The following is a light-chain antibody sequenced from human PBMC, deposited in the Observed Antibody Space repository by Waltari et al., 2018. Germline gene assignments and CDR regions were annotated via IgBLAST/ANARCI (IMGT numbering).Light chain of an antibody. V-gene: IGLV4-69*01. Sequence: QLVLTQSPSASASLGASVKLTCTLSSGHSSNVIAWLQQQPEKGPRYLMKVNSDGSHSKGDKIPDRFVGSSSGAEHFLTISILQSEDEADYYCQNGGHGTWVFGGGTKLTVL. CDR2: VNSDGSH. J-gene: IGLJ3*02. CDR1: SGHSSNV. CDR3: QNGGHGTWV.